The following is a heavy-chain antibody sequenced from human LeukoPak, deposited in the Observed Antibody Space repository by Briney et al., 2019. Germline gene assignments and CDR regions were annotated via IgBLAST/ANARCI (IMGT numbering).Heavy chain of an antibody. D-gene: IGHD3-16*01. Sequence: ASVKVSCKASGYTFTSYDINWVRQATGQGLEWMGWMNPNSGNTGYAQKFQGRVTMTRNTSISTAYMELSRLRSDDTAVYYCARTFTGDEGIDYWGQGTLVTVPS. J-gene: IGHJ4*02. CDR1: GYTFTSYD. CDR3: ARTFTGDEGIDY. CDR2: MNPNSGNT. V-gene: IGHV1-8*01.